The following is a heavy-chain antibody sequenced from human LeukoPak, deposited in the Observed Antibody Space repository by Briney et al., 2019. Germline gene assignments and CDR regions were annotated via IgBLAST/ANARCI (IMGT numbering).Heavy chain of an antibody. Sequence: SETLSLTCSVSDYSISSVYYWGWIRQPPGKGLEWIGSIYHSGSTYYNPSLKSRVTISVDTSKNQFSLRLSSVTAADTAVYYCASLTTKNDYWGQGTLVTVSS. CDR1: DYSISSVYY. CDR3: ASLTTKNDY. CDR2: IYHSGST. D-gene: IGHD3-22*01. J-gene: IGHJ4*02. V-gene: IGHV4-38-2*01.